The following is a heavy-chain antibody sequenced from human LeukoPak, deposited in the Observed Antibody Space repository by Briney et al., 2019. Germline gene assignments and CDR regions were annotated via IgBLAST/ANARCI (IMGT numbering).Heavy chain of an antibody. D-gene: IGHD6-6*01. V-gene: IGHV1-2*02. CDR2: INLKSGGT. CDR1: GFIFSDYY. Sequence: ASVKVSCKASGFIFSDYYMHWVRQAPGQGLEWMGWINLKSGGTRFAQKFQGRVTMTRDTSISTAYMELSRLRSDDTAVYYCARLSEYSSSSGLYHWGQGTLVTVSS. CDR3: ARLSEYSSSSGLYH. J-gene: IGHJ5*02.